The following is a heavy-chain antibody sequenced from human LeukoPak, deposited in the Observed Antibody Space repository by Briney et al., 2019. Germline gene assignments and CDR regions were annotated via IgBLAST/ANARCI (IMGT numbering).Heavy chain of an antibody. V-gene: IGHV4-34*01. D-gene: IGHD3-22*01. CDR3: ARHVFVWLHDY. CDR2: INHSGGT. J-gene: IGHJ4*02. Sequence: SETLSLTCAVYGGSFSGYYWSWIRQPPGKGLEWIGEINHSGGTNYNPSLKSRVTISVDTSKNQFSLKLSSVTAADTAVYYCARHVFVWLHDYWGQGTLVTVSS. CDR1: GGSFSGYY.